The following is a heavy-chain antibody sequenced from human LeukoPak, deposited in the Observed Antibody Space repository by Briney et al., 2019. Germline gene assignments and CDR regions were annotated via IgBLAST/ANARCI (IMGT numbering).Heavy chain of an antibody. CDR3: ARDYDSSVSAFDI. CDR2: IIPILGIA. V-gene: IGHV1-69*04. J-gene: IGHJ3*02. D-gene: IGHD3-22*01. Sequence: ASVKVSCKASGGTFSSYAISWVRQAPGQGLEWMGRIIPILGIANYAQKFQGRVTITADKSTSTAYMELSSLRSEDTAVYYCARDYDSSVSAFDIWGQGTMVTVSS. CDR1: GGTFSSYA.